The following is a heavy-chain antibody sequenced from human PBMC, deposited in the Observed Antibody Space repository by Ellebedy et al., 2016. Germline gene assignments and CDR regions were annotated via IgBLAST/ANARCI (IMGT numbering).Heavy chain of an antibody. D-gene: IGHD3-3*01. J-gene: IGHJ4*02. Sequence: GGSLRLXXAGSGFTFSNAWMTWVRQAPGKGLEWVGRIKSKTDGGTIDSAAPVKGRFTISRDDSKNTLYLQMNSLKSEDTAMYYCTTDGFWSASQSPFYFDYWGQGTLVTVSS. CDR3: TTDGFWSASQSPFYFDY. V-gene: IGHV3-15*01. CDR1: GFTFSNAW. CDR2: IKSKTDGGTI.